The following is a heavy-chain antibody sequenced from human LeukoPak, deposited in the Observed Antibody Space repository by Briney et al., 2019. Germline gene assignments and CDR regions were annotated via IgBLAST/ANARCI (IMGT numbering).Heavy chain of an antibody. CDR3: ARDDYLDAFDI. J-gene: IGHJ3*02. D-gene: IGHD4-11*01. Sequence: PSQTLSLTCAVSGGSISSGTHYWNWIRQHPGKGLEWIGYIYHSGSTYYNPSLKSRVTISVDRSKNQFSLKLSSVTAADTAVYYCARDDYLDAFDIWGQGTMVTVSS. CDR1: GGSISSGTHY. CDR2: IYHSGST. V-gene: IGHV4-30-2*01.